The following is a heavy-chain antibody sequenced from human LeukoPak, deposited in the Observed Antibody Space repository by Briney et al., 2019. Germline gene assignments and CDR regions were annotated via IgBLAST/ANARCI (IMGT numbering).Heavy chain of an antibody. CDR2: INHSGST. V-gene: IGHV4-34*01. D-gene: IGHD3-16*01. Sequence: SETLSLTCAVYGGSFSDYYWSWIRQPPGKGLEWIGEINHSGSTNYNPSLKSRVTISVDTSKNQFSLKLSSVTAADTAVYYCARTAITFGGVRYFDYWGQGTLVTVSS. CDR1: GGSFSDYY. J-gene: IGHJ4*02. CDR3: ARTAITFGGVRYFDY.